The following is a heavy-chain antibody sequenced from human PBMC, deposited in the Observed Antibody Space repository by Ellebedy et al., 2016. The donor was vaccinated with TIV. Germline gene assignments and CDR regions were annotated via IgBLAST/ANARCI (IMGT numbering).Heavy chain of an antibody. CDR2: IYWDDDK. Sequence: SGPTLVKPTQTLTLTCTFSGFSLSNSGMGVGWIRQPPGKALEWLTLIYWDDDKRYSPSLKSRLTVTKDTSKNQVVLTMTNTDPVDTATYYCARRTRPGSGVAFDIWGQGTMVTVSS. CDR1: GFSLSNSGMG. J-gene: IGHJ3*02. CDR3: ARRTRPGSGVAFDI. D-gene: IGHD3-10*01. V-gene: IGHV2-5*02.